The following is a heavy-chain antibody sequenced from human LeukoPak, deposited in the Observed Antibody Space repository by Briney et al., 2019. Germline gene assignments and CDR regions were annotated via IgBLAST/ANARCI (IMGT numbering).Heavy chain of an antibody. CDR3: ARDRSTVAGLYYYGVDV. Sequence: GGSLRLSCAASGFTFSSYAMSWVRQAPGKGLEWVSVISGSGGSTYYADSVKGQFTISRDNSKNTLYLQMNSLRAEDTAVYYCARDRSTVAGLYYYGVDVWGQGTTVIVSS. V-gene: IGHV3-23*01. CDR1: GFTFSSYA. J-gene: IGHJ6*02. CDR2: ISGSGGST. D-gene: IGHD6-19*01.